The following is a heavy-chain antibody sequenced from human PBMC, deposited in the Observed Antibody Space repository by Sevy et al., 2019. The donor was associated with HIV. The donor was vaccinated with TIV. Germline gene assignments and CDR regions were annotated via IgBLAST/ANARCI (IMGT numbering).Heavy chain of an antibody. CDR2: NSGSGYST. CDR1: GFTFSNYG. D-gene: IGHD2-21*02. V-gene: IGHV3-23*01. CDR3: AKHIAYCGGDCYPPLYYFDY. J-gene: IGHJ4*02. Sequence: GGSLRLSCAASGFTFSNYGMSWVRQAPGKGLEWVSDNSGSGYSTYYADSVKGRFTISRDKSKNTLYLQINSLRDGDTAVYYCAKHIAYCGGDCYPPLYYFDYWGQGTLVTVSS.